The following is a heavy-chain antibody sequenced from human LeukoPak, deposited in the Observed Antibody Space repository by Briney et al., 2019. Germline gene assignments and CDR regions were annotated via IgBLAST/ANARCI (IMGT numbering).Heavy chain of an antibody. J-gene: IGHJ4*02. D-gene: IGHD2-2*01. CDR1: GFTFSSYG. CDR3: AKLSTSPYYFDY. V-gene: IGHV3-23*01. CDR2: ISGSGGGT. Sequence: GGSLRLSCAASGFTFSSYGISWVRQAPGKGLEWVSAISGSGGGTHYADSVKGRFTISRDNSQNTLYLQMNSLRAEDTAVYYCAKLSTSPYYFDYWGQGTLVTVSS.